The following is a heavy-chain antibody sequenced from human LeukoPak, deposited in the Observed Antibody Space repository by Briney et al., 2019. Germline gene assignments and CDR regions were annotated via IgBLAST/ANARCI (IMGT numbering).Heavy chain of an antibody. CDR3: ARDLVAYYYDSSGPLDY. V-gene: IGHV1-2*02. CDR1: GYTFTSYG. Sequence: ASVKVSCKASGYTFTSYGISWVRQAPGQGLEWMGWINPNSGGTNYAQKFQGRVTMTRDTSISTAYMELSRLRSDDTAVYYCARDLVAYYYDSSGPLDYWGQGTLVTVSS. D-gene: IGHD3-22*01. CDR2: INPNSGGT. J-gene: IGHJ4*02.